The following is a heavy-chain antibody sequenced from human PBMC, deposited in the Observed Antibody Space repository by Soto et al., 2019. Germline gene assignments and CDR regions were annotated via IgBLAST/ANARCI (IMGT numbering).Heavy chain of an antibody. Sequence: QVQLVQSGAEVKKPGSSVKVSCKASGGTFSSYTISWVRQAPGQGLEWMGRIIPILGIANYAQKFQGRVTITADKSPSTAYRGLRSRISGDAAVYYCAGDADWGCFDYWGQGTLVTVSS. J-gene: IGHJ4*02. CDR3: AGDADWGCFDY. V-gene: IGHV1-69*08. CDR1: GGTFSSYT. CDR2: IIPILGIA. D-gene: IGHD2-8*02.